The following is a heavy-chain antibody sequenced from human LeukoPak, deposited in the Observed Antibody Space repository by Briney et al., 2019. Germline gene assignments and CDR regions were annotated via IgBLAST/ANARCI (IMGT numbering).Heavy chain of an antibody. V-gene: IGHV4-59*12. Sequence: SETLSLTCTVSGGSISSYYWSWIRQPPGKGLEWIGYIYYSGSTNYNPSLKSRVTISVDTSKNQFSLKLSSVTAADTAVYYCARAFEIGGWFDPWGQGTLVTVSS. CDR3: ARAFEIGGWFDP. CDR1: GGSISSYY. D-gene: IGHD3-10*01. J-gene: IGHJ5*02. CDR2: IYYSGST.